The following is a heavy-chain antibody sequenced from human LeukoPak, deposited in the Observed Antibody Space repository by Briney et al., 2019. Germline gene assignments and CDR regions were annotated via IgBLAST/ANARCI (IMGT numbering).Heavy chain of an antibody. V-gene: IGHV4-61*02. CDR2: ISTRGST. CDR3: ARDLLRGESGSWFEGFDI. CDR1: DGSISSHNYF. D-gene: IGHD6-13*01. J-gene: IGHJ3*02. Sequence: PSETLSLTCNVSDGSISSHNYFWSWIRQPAGKGLEWIGRISTRGSTNYNTSLKSRLTLSLDTSNNQFSLSLNSVTAADTAIYYCARDLLRGESGSWFEGFDIWGQGTMVTVSS.